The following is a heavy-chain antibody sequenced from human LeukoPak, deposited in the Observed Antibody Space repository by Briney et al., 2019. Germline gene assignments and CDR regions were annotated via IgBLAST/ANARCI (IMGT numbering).Heavy chain of an antibody. CDR1: GFTVSSNY. D-gene: IGHD2-15*01. J-gene: IGHJ6*03. CDR2: ISRSGSTK. Sequence: PGGSLRLSCVASGFTVSSNYMSWVRQAPGKGLEWVSSISRSGSTKYYADSVKGRFTISRDNAKNSLFLQMNSLRAEDTAVYYCARVLRYCSGGNCYSGGLGYMDVWGKGTTVTISS. CDR3: ARVLRYCSGGNCYSGGLGYMDV. V-gene: IGHV3-11*01.